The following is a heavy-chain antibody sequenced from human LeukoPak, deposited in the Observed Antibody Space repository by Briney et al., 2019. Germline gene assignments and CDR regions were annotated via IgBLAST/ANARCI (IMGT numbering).Heavy chain of an antibody. V-gene: IGHV1-2*02. CDR3: ATQATSGWHFS. D-gene: IGHD6-19*01. CDR2: INPNSGGT. J-gene: IGHJ5*02. Sequence: AASVKTSCKASGYTCTGYYMHWVRQAPGQGPEWMGWINPNSGGTNYAQKFQGRVTMTRDTSLSTVYMELSRLRSDDTAVYYCATQATSGWHFSWGQGTLVTVSS. CDR1: GYTCTGYY.